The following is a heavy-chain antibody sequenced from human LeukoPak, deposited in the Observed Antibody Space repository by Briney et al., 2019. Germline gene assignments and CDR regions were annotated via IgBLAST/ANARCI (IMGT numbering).Heavy chain of an antibody. Sequence: PSVKVSCKASGYTFTGYYMHCVPQAPGKGLEGMRWSNPNSGGTNYVQKFQGRVTMTRDTSINTAYMELSRLRSDDTAVYFCARAFGSSSWSAFDHWRQGTQVGVCS. CDR1: GYTFTGYY. CDR2: SNPNSGGT. CDR3: ARAFGSSSWSAFDH. J-gene: IGHJ4*02. D-gene: IGHD6-13*01. V-gene: IGHV1-2*02.